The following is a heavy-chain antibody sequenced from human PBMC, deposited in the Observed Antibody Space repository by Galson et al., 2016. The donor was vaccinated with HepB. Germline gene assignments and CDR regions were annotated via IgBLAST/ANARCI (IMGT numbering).Heavy chain of an antibody. CDR2: IAGVGTPT. V-gene: IGHV3-74*01. CDR1: GFALTSYW. D-gene: IGHD3-22*01. Sequence: SLRLSCAASGFALTSYWMHWVRQAPGKGLVWVSRIAGVGTPTTYAAAVRGRFTIPRDDATNTMYLQMNSLRVDDTAVYYCARSFYDISGYYRFDYWGQGTLVTVSS. J-gene: IGHJ4*02. CDR3: ARSFYDISGYYRFDY.